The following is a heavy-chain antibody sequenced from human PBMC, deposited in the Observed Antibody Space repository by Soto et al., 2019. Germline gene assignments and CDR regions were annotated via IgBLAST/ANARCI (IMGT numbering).Heavy chain of an antibody. D-gene: IGHD6-19*01. CDR1: GVTFTTYD. V-gene: IGHV1-69*06. CDR3: ARDRSSSWYNGTFYFDS. CDR2: IIPLFDAT. Sequence: QVQLVQSGAEVRKPGSSVKVSCKASGVTFTTYDISWVRQATGQGLEWLGGIIPLFDATKYAQKFQGRVTITADKSTGTAYMELSSLRSEDTAMYYCARDRSSSWYNGTFYFDSWGQGTLVTVSS. J-gene: IGHJ4*02.